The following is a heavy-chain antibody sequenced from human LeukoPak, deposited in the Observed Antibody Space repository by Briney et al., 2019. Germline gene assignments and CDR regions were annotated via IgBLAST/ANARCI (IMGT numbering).Heavy chain of an antibody. Sequence: GGSLTLSCAASGFTLNHYYLSGVRQAPGKGLEWIGFIRIKPNGGTTQYSTSAKVRFTFSRDGSNSVTYLQMKSLRTEDAASANEEPENEEPENRRHGRVLLFQTSGMVQWHCFDYWGQGTLVTVSS. V-gene: IGHV3-22*01. CDR1: GFTLNHYY. CDR3: EPENEEPENRRHGRVLLFQTSGMVQWHCFDY. D-gene: IGHD6-19*01. J-gene: IGHJ4*02. CDR2: IRIKPNGGTT.